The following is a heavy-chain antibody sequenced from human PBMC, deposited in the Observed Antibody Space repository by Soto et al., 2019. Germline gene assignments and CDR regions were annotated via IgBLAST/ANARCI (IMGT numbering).Heavy chain of an antibody. Sequence: LSLTCTASGGSISSGGYYWSWIRQHPGKGLEWIGYIYYSGSTYYNPSLKSRVTISVDTSKNQFSLKLSSVTAADTAVYYCARASELAAAGTNRAFDYWGQGTLVSVSS. J-gene: IGHJ4*02. CDR2: IYYSGST. CDR3: ARASELAAAGTNRAFDY. D-gene: IGHD6-13*01. V-gene: IGHV4-31*03. CDR1: GGSISSGGYY.